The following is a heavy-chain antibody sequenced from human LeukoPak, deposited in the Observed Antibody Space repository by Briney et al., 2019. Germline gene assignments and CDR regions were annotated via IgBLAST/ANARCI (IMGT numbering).Heavy chain of an antibody. J-gene: IGHJ3*02. V-gene: IGHV3-30-3*01. D-gene: IGHD1-26*01. Sequence: QPGGSLRLSCAASGFTFSSYAMHWVRQAPGKGLEWVAVISYDGSTKYYADSVKGRFTISRDNSKNTLYLQMNSLRTEDTAVYYCARDLVGGAFDIWGQGTMVTVSS. CDR1: GFTFSSYA. CDR2: ISYDGSTK. CDR3: ARDLVGGAFDI.